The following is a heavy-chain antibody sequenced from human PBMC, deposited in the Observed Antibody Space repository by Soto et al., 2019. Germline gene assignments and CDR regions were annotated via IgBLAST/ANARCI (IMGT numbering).Heavy chain of an antibody. CDR3: VRGDTRGYSYGSAFDY. Sequence: QVQLVQSGAEVKKPGSSVKVSCKASGVTFSSYAISWVRQAPGQGLEWMGGIIPIVGTANYAQKFQGRVTITADESTSTAYRELRSLRSEDTAVDYCVRGDTRGYSYGSAFDYWGQGTLVTVSS. CDR2: IIPIVGTA. D-gene: IGHD5-18*01. J-gene: IGHJ4*02. CDR1: GVTFSSYA. V-gene: IGHV1-69*01.